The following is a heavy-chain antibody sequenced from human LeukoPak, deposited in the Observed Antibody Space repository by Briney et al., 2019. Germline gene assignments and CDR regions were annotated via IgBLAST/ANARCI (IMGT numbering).Heavy chain of an antibody. Sequence: SETLSLTCAVYGGSFSGCYWSWIRQPPGKGLEWIGEINHSGSTNYNPSLKSRVTISVDTSKNQFSLKLSSVTAADTAVYYCARDPLYYYYYGMDVWGQGTTVTVSS. CDR3: ARDPLYYYYYGMDV. J-gene: IGHJ6*02. CDR2: INHSGST. V-gene: IGHV4-34*01. CDR1: GGSFSGCY.